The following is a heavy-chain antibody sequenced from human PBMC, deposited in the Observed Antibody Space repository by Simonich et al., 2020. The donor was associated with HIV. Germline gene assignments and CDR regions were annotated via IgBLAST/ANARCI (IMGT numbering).Heavy chain of an antibody. D-gene: IGHD2-2*01. CDR2: INHSRST. CDR3: ARGFYQRLYYFDY. Sequence: QVPLQQWGAGLLKPSETLSLTCAGYGGSFSGSYCSWIRQPPGKGLEWIGEINHSRSTNYNPSLKSRVTISVDTSKNQFSLKLSSVTAADTAVYYCARGFYQRLYYFDYWGQGTLVTVSS. J-gene: IGHJ4*02. CDR1: GGSFSGSY. V-gene: IGHV4-34*01.